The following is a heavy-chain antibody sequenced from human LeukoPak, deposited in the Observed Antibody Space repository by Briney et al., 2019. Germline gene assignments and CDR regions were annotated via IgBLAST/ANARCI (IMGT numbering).Heavy chain of an antibody. Sequence: GSLRLSCAASGFTFSSYWMSWVRQAPGKGLEWVANIKPDGSDKYSVDSVKGRFTISRDNAKNTLYLQMNSLRAEDTAVYYCGRGDGWVLDYWGQGTLVTVSS. CDR2: IKPDGSDK. J-gene: IGHJ4*02. D-gene: IGHD5-24*01. V-gene: IGHV3-7*01. CDR3: GRGDGWVLDY. CDR1: GFTFSSYW.